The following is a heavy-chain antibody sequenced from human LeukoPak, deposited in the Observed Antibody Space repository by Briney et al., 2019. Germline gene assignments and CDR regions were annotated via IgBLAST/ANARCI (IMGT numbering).Heavy chain of an antibody. CDR3: AKRPAAVRGVIPYVDY. J-gene: IGHJ4*02. CDR2: ISASADNI. Sequence: PGGSLRLSCAASGFMFRSSSMSWVRQVPGKGLEWVSIISASADNIYYADSVKGRFTISRDNSKNTLFLQMNSLRAEDTAIYYCAKRPAAVRGVIPYVDYWGQGTLVTVSS. V-gene: IGHV3-23*01. CDR1: GFMFRSSS. D-gene: IGHD3-10*02.